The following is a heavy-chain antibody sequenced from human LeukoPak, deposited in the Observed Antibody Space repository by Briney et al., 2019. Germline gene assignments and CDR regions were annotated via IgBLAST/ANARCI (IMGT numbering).Heavy chain of an antibody. Sequence: PGGSLRLSCAASGFTLSSYSMNWVRQAPGKGLEWVSSISSSSSYIYYADSVKGRFTISRDNAKNSLYLQMNSLRAGDTAVYYCARVGNNYYDSSGYYSDYFDYWGQGTLVTVSS. CDR1: GFTLSSYS. J-gene: IGHJ4*02. D-gene: IGHD3-22*01. CDR2: ISSSSSYI. V-gene: IGHV3-21*01. CDR3: ARVGNNYYDSSGYYSDYFDY.